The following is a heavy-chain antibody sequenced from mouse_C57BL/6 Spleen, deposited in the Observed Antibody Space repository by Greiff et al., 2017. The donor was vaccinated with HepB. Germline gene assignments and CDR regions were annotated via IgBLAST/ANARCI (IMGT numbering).Heavy chain of an antibody. CDR3: AGSGGNYDFDY. CDR1: GFTFSDYG. Sequence: EVQLVEPGGGLVKPGGSLKLSCAASGFTFSDYGMHWVRQAPEKGLEWVAYISSGSSTIYYADTVKGRFTISRDNSKNTLFLQMTSLRSEDTAMYYCAGSGGNYDFDYWGQGTTLTVSS. D-gene: IGHD2-1*01. CDR2: ISSGSSTI. J-gene: IGHJ2*01. V-gene: IGHV5-17*01.